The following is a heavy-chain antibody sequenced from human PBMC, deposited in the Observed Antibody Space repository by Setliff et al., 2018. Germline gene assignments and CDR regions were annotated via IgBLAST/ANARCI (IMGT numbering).Heavy chain of an antibody. D-gene: IGHD3-3*01. CDR1: GYTFGAHY. CDR3: VRDISSASGILDF. J-gene: IGHJ4*02. V-gene: IGHV1-2*02. Sequence: ASVKVSCKASGYTFGAHYIHWVRQAPGQGFEWMGWINPNSGDTNYAQNFQGRVTMTRDTSINTVYMDLSGLTSDDTAIYYCVRDISSASGILDFWGQGTLVTVSS. CDR2: INPNSGDT.